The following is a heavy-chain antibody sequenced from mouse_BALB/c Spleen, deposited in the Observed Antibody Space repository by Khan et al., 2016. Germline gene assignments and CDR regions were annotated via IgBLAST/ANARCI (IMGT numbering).Heavy chain of an antibody. D-gene: IGHD1-3*01. Sequence: QVQLQQSGTELVKPGASVKMSCKATAYTFSNYWIEWVKQRPGHGLEWIGAIFPGSGRTIYNEKFKGKATFTADTSSNTAYIQLSSLTSEDSAVYEGARWSGSYWDFDVWGAGTAVTVSS. CDR1: AYTFSNYW. CDR3: ARWSGSYWDFDV. V-gene: IGHV1-9*01. J-gene: IGHJ1*01. CDR2: IFPGSGRT.